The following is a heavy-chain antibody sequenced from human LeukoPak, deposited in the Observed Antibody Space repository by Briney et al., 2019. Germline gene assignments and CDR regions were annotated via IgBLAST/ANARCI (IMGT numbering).Heavy chain of an antibody. Sequence: SVKVSCKASGGTFSSYAISWVRQAPGQGLEWMGGIIPIFGTANYAQKFQGRVMITADGSTSTAYMELSSLRSEDTAVYYCARVAPEYSSSSDDYWGQGTLVTVSS. CDR1: GGTFSSYA. CDR3: ARVAPEYSSSSDDY. D-gene: IGHD6-6*01. V-gene: IGHV1-69*13. J-gene: IGHJ4*02. CDR2: IIPIFGTA.